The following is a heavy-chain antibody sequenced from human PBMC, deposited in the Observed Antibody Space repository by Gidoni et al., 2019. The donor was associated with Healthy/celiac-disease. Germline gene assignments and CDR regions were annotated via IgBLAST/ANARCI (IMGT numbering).Heavy chain of an antibody. J-gene: IGHJ4*02. V-gene: IGHV3-30*18. Sequence: QVQLVESGGGVVQPGRSLRLSCAASGFTFSSYGMHWVRQAPGKGLEWVAVISYDGSNKYYADSVKGRFTISRDNSKNTLYLQMNSLRAEDTAVYYCAKPTLSGVFDYWGQGTLVTVSS. D-gene: IGHD3-3*01. CDR3: AKPTLSGVFDY. CDR1: GFTFSSYG. CDR2: ISYDGSNK.